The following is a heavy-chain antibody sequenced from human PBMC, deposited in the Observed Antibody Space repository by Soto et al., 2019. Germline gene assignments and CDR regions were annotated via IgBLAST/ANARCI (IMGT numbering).Heavy chain of an antibody. D-gene: IGHD2-2*01. J-gene: IGHJ6*03. CDR3: ARTYVTDVVVVPASKDYMDV. CDR2: ISYSGST. V-gene: IGHV4-39*01. Sequence: QLQLQESGPGLVKPSETLSLTCTVSGGSISSSSSSWGWIRQPPGKGLEWLGIISYSGSTYYSPSLKSRVTISVDASKNLFSLKLSSVTVADTAVYYCARTYVTDVVVVPASKDYMDVWGKGTTVTVSS. CDR1: GGSISSSSSS.